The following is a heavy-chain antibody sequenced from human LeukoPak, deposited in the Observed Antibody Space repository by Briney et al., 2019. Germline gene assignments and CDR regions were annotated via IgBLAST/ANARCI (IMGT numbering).Heavy chain of an antibody. CDR2: IYTSGII. D-gene: IGHD5-12*01. Sequence: SETLSLTCTVSGDSISSYYWRWIRQPAGKGLEWIGRIYTSGIINYNPSLKSRLTMSIDTSKNQFSLKLSSVTAADTAVYYCARDRVRSGYDLFDYWDQGTLVTVSS. CDR3: ARDRVRSGYDLFDY. V-gene: IGHV4-4*07. J-gene: IGHJ4*02. CDR1: GDSISSYY.